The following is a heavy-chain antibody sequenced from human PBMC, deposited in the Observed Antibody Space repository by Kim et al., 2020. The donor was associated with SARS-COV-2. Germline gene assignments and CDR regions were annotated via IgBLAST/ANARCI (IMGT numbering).Heavy chain of an antibody. V-gene: IGHV4-39*01. J-gene: IGHJ4*02. D-gene: IGHD3-9*01. CDR1: GGSISSSSYY. CDR2: IYYSGST. Sequence: SETLSLTCTVSGGSISSSSYYWGWIRQPPGKGLEWIGSIYYSGSTYYNPSLKSRVTISVDTSKNQFSLKLSSVTAADTAVYYCARLGSSRFLTHDYWGQGTLVTVSS. CDR3: ARLGSSRFLTHDY.